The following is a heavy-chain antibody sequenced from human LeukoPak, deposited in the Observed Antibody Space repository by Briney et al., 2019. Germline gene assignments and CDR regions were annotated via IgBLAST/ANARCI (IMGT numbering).Heavy chain of an antibody. CDR1: GFTFNSHG. J-gene: IGHJ4*02. Sequence: GGSLRLFCAASGFTFNSHGMNWVRQAPGKGLEWVSGISGSGVITYYADSVKGRFTISRDNSKNTLDLQMNSLRAEDTAVYYCAKDDAWVRYQDWGQGTLVTASS. CDR3: AKDDAWVRYQD. CDR2: ISGSGVIT. D-gene: IGHD5-12*01. V-gene: IGHV3-23*01.